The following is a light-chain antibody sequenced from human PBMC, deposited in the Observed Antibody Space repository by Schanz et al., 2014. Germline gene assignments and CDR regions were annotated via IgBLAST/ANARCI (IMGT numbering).Light chain of an antibody. CDR3: SSYTSSSTQV. CDR2: EGT. J-gene: IGLJ3*02. V-gene: IGLV2-14*02. Sequence: QSALTQPASVSGSPGQSITISCTGTSRDVGYYNLVSWYQQHPGKAPKLIIYEGTVRASGFSNRFSGSKSGNTASLTISGLQAEDEADYYCSSYTSSSTQVFGGGTKVTVL. CDR1: SRDVGYYNL.